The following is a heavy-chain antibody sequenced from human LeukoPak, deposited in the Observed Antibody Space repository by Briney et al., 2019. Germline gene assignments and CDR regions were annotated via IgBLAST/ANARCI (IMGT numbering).Heavy chain of an antibody. V-gene: IGHV3-23*01. CDR3: AKAVVGGTAPDY. CDR1: GFTFSSYA. CDR2: ISGSGGTT. Sequence: GGSLRLSCAASGFTFSSYAMNWVRQAPGKGLEWVSAISGSGGTTYYADSVKGRFTISRDNSKNTLDLQMNSLRAEDTAVYHCAKAVVGGTAPDYWGQGTLVTVSS. D-gene: IGHD6-19*01. J-gene: IGHJ4*02.